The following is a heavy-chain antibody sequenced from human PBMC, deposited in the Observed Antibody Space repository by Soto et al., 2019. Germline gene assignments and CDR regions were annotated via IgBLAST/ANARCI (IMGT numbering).Heavy chain of an antibody. V-gene: IGHV4-30-4*02. J-gene: IGHJ6*03. CDR2: IFSSGTT. D-gene: IGHD3-3*01. CDR1: GDSIGSGNKY. CDR3: PAAPPLFDFYSALAV. Sequence: SETLSLTCTVSGDSIGSGNKYWSWIRQAPGKGLEWIGYIFSSGTTYYNPSLKSRLTMSLDTSQNQFSLKLNSVTAADTAVYFCPAAPPLFDFYSALAVGGKGPTVP.